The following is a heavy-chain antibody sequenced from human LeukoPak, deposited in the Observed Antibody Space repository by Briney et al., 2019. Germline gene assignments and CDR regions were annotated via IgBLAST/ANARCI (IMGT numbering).Heavy chain of an antibody. CDR3: ARGVVSGRFGDYYYYMDV. CDR1: GGSFSGHY. V-gene: IGHV4-34*01. D-gene: IGHD3-16*01. J-gene: IGHJ6*03. CDR2: GNDRGSA. Sequence: SETLSLTCAVCGGSFSGHYWTWTRQPPGKGVQWIGEGNDRGSANYNPSLKSRLTISEDKSKNQFSPRLPSVTAADTAVYYCARGVVSGRFGDYYYYMDVWGIGTTVTVSS.